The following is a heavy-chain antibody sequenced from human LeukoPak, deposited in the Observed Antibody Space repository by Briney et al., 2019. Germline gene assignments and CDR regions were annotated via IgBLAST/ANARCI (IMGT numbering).Heavy chain of an antibody. J-gene: IGHJ4*02. D-gene: IGHD3-22*01. CDR2: VYSDGGT. CDR3: ARGLGLYDSSGYAFDY. Sequence: GGSLRLSCAASGFTVSSKYMTWVRQAPGKGLEWLSVVYSDGGTLYADSVKGRFTISRDNSKNTVYLQMTSLRAEDTAVYYCARGLGLYDSSGYAFDYWGQGTPVTVSS. V-gene: IGHV3-53*01. CDR1: GFTVSSKY.